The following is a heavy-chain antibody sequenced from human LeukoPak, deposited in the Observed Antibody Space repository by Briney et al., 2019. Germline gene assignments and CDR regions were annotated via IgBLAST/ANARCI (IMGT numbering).Heavy chain of an antibody. CDR1: GASIRSTHW. Sequence: SGTLSLTCGVSGASIRSTHWWTWVRQPPGKGLEWIGEIYHNGNTEYNPSLSSRLLISVDKSKNQFSLKLTSVTAADTAVYYCARPFGSGSYYRFPSYFDYWGQGTLVTVSS. V-gene: IGHV4-4*02. D-gene: IGHD3-10*01. CDR3: ARPFGSGSYYRFPSYFDY. J-gene: IGHJ4*02. CDR2: IYHNGNT.